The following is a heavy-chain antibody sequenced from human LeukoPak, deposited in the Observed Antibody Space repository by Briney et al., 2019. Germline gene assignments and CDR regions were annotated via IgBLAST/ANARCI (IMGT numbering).Heavy chain of an antibody. CDR3: ARDLGYYDSSGYYYFDY. CDR2: INPNSGGT. J-gene: IGHJ4*02. CDR1: GYTFTGYY. Sequence: EASVKVSCKASGYTFTGYYMHWVRQAPGQGLEWMGWINPNSGGTNYAQKFQGWVTMTRDTSISTAYMELSRLRSDDTAVYYCARDLGYYDSSGYYYFDYWGQGTLVTVSS. V-gene: IGHV1-2*04. D-gene: IGHD3-22*01.